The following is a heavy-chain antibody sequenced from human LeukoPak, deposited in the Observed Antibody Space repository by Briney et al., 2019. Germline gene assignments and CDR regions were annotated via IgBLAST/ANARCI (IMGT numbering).Heavy chain of an antibody. J-gene: IGHJ4*02. V-gene: IGHV4-39*02. D-gene: IGHD4-11*01. Sequence: SETLSLTCTVSGGSISSSSYYCGWIRQPPGKGLEWIGSIYYSGSTYYNPSLKSRVTISVDTSKNPFSLKLSSLTAEDTAVYYCARDYSNQRGFDYWGQGTLVTVSS. CDR1: GGSISSSSYY. CDR2: IYYSGST. CDR3: ARDYSNQRGFDY.